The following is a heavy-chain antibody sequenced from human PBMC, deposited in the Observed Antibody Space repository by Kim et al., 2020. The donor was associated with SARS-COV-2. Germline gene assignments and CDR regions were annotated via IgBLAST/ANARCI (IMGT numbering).Heavy chain of an antibody. Sequence: YYALSVEGRFTISRDNSRDALYLHMTTLSAEDTAVYYCAQETYGDYEAFDYWGRGTLVTVSS. CDR3: AQETYGDYEAFDY. D-gene: IGHD4-17*01. V-gene: IGHV3-23*01. J-gene: IGHJ4*02.